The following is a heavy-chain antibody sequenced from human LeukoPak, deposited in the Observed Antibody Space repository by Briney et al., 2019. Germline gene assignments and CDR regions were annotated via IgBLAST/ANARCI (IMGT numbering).Heavy chain of an antibody. CDR1: GFTFSSYG. D-gene: IGHD1-7*01. J-gene: IGHJ5*02. CDR2: ISYDGSNK. Sequence: GGSLRLSCAASGFTFSSYGMHWVRQAPGKGLEWVAVISYDGSNKYYADSVKGRFTISRDNSKNTLYLQMNSLRAEDTAVYYCARDTAHITGTRWFDPWGQGTLVTASS. CDR3: ARDTAHITGTRWFDP. V-gene: IGHV3-30*03.